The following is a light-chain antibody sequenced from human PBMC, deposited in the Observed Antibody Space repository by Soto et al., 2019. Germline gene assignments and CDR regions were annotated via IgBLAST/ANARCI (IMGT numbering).Light chain of an antibody. V-gene: IGKV3-20*01. CDR1: QTVGRSF. J-gene: IGKJ1*01. CDR2: GTS. CDR3: MLALQTPWT. Sequence: EIVLTQSPAIMYLSPGERATLACRARQTVGRSFLAWYQQKPCQSPRLLIFGTSIRDTCIPDRFSGSGSDTDFTLKLNSGEADDVGVFYRMLALQTPWTFGYGTQV.